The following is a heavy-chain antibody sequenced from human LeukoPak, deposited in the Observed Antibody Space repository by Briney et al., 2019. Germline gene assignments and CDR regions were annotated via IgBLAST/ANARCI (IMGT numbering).Heavy chain of an antibody. CDR3: ATSGYRSSWYSTRREDWFDP. D-gene: IGHD6-13*01. CDR2: VIPALEIS. J-gene: IGHJ5*02. CDR1: GGTFSSYA. V-gene: IGHV1-69*04. Sequence: SVKVSCKASGGTFSSYAFSWVRQAPGQALEWMGRVIPALEISHYAQKFQGRVTTTANISTSTAYMELSSLRSEDTAVYYCATSGYRSSWYSTRREDWFDPWGQGTLVTVSS.